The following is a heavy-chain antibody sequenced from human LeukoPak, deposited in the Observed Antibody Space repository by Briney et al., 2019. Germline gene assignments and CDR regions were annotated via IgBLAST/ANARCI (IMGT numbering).Heavy chain of an antibody. Sequence: SETLSLTCTVSGGSINSGSYYWSWIRQHPGKGLEWIGYIYSSGNTYYIPSLKSRVTISLNTSNNQFSLRLSSVTAADTAVYYCASLVGAIWSRGTLVTVSS. J-gene: IGHJ4*02. D-gene: IGHD3-10*01. CDR3: ASLVGAI. CDR2: IYSSGNT. V-gene: IGHV4-31*03. CDR1: GGSINSGSYY.